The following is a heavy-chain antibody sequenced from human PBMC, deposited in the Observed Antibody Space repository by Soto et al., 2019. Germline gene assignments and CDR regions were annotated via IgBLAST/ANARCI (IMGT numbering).Heavy chain of an antibody. V-gene: IGHV3-30-3*01. CDR1: GFTFSSYA. CDR3: ARDDPSSSHDPYYYYGMDV. D-gene: IGHD6-13*01. Sequence: PGGSLRLSCAASGFTFSSYAMHWVRQAPGKGLEWVAVISYDGSNKYYADSVKGRFTISRDNSKNTLYLQMNSLRAEDTAVYYCARDDPSSSHDPYYYYGMDVWGQGTTVTVSS. J-gene: IGHJ6*02. CDR2: ISYDGSNK.